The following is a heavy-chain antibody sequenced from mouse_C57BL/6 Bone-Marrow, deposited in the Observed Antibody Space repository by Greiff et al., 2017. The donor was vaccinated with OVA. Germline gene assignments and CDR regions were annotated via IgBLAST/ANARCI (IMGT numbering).Heavy chain of an antibody. CDR3: ARESGITTVVAGFDY. V-gene: IGHV3-6*01. Sequence: EVKLKESGPGLVKPSQSLSLTCSVTGYSITSGYYWNWIRQFPGNKLEWMGYISYDGSNNYNPSLKNRISITRDTSKNQFFLKLNSVTTEDTATYYCARESGITTVVAGFDYWGQGTTLTVSS. CDR2: ISYDGSN. J-gene: IGHJ2*01. CDR1: GYSITSGYY. D-gene: IGHD1-1*01.